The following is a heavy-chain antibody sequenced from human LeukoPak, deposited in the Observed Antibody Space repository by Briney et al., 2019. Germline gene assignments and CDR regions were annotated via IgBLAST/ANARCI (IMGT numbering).Heavy chain of an antibody. CDR1: GFPFSSYA. CDR3: AKGKGSGSDLLYSYYYMDV. J-gene: IGHJ6*03. V-gene: IGHV3-23*01. D-gene: IGHD1-26*01. Sequence: GGSLRLSCAASGFPFSSYAMSWVRQAPGEGLQWVSSISGSGGSTYYADSVKGRFTISRDNSKNTLYLQMNSLRTEDTAVYYCAKGKGSGSDLLYSYYYMDVWGKGTTVTVSS. CDR2: ISGSGGST.